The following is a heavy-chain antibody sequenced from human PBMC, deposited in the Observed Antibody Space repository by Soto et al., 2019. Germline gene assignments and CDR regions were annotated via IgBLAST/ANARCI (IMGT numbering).Heavy chain of an antibody. CDR3: ARALGVYCGGDCALDY. J-gene: IGHJ4*02. CDR2: IWYDGSNK. Sequence: QVHLVESGGGVVQPGRSLRLSCAASGFTFSSYGIHWVRQAPGKGLEWVAVIWYDGSNKYYADSVKGRFNISRDNSKNTPYPQMNSLRADDTAVYYCARALGVYCGGDCALDYWGQGTLVTVSS. CDR1: GFTFSSYG. V-gene: IGHV3-33*01. D-gene: IGHD2-21*02.